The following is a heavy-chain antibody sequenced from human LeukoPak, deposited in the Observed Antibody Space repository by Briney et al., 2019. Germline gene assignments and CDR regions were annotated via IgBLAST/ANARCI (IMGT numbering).Heavy chain of an antibody. J-gene: IGHJ6*04. CDR2: ISDDGNGK. D-gene: IGHD2-2*01. Sequence: PGVTLRFSCVASGFTFSGYGMYWVRQPPGKGLEGVAMISDDGNGKEYADSVKGRFTISRDTSKSTLYLQMNSLTPEDTAMYYCAKRRAPYCSTSSCPSEYYGMDVWGKGTTVTVSS. V-gene: IGHV3-30*18. CDR3: AKRRAPYCSTSSCPSEYYGMDV. CDR1: GFTFSGYG.